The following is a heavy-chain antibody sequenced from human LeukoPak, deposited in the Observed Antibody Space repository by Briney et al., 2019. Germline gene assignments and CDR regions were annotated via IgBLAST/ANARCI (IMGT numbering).Heavy chain of an antibody. V-gene: IGHV3-48*03. D-gene: IGHD5-18*01. J-gene: IGHJ4*02. CDR2: ISSSGSTI. CDR3: AKDREQLWLRRPFDY. CDR1: GFTFSSYE. Sequence: GGSLRLSCAASGFTFSSYEMNWVRQAPGKGLEWVSYISSSGSTIYYADSVKGRFTISRDNSKNTLYLQMNSLRAEDTAVYYCAKDREQLWLRRPFDYWGQGTLVTVSS.